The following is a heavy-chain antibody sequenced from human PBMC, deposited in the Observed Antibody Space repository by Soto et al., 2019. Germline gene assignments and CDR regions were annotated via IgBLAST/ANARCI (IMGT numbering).Heavy chain of an antibody. J-gene: IGHJ5*02. D-gene: IGHD6-13*01. CDR3: ARDSVALAGTSWAGNRLDP. CDR1: GFIFSTYA. CDR2: ISYDGNNY. V-gene: IGHV3-30-3*01. Sequence: QVQLVESGGGVVQPGRSLRLSCAASGFIFSTYAMYWVRQAPGKGLEWVAVISYDGNNYFYTDSVKGRFTISRDNSKNTLYLQMNSLRAEDAALYYCARDSVALAGTSWAGNRLDPWGQGTLVTVSS.